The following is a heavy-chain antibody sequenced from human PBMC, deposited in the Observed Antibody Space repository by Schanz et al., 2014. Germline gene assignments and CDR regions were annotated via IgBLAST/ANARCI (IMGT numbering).Heavy chain of an antibody. D-gene: IGHD6-13*01. V-gene: IGHV3-48*02. CDR1: GFTFSNYN. J-gene: IGHJ4*02. CDR2: ISRSSSTI. CDR3: ATETYSSSWCFDY. Sequence: EVQLVESGGGLVQPGGSLRLSCAASGFTFSNYNMNWVRQAPGKGLEWVSYISRSSSTIYYTDSVKGRFTISRDNAKNSAFLQMNVLRDEETAVDYCATETYSSSWCFDYWGQGNLVTVSS.